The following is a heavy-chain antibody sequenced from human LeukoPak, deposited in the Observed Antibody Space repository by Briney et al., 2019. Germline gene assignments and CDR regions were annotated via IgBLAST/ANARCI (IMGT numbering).Heavy chain of an antibody. V-gene: IGHV4-31*03. J-gene: IGHJ3*02. D-gene: IGHD2-15*01. CDR3: ARAGILLLNAFDI. Sequence: PSETLSLTCTVSGGSISSGGHYWSWIRQHPGKGLEWIGYIYSGSTYYNPSLKSRVTISVDTSKNQFSLKLSSVTAADTAVYYCARAGILLLNAFDIWGQGTMVTVSS. CDR2: IYSGST. CDR1: GGSISSGGHY.